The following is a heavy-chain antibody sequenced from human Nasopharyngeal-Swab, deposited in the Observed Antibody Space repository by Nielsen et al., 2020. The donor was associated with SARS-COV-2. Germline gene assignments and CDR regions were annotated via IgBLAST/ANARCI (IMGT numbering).Heavy chain of an antibody. J-gene: IGHJ5*02. CDR1: GFTVSSNY. D-gene: IGHD3-10*01. CDR3: AKGTITMVRGVIGWFDP. V-gene: IGHV3-30*18. Sequence: GESLKISCAASGFTVSSNYMSWVRQAPGKGLEWVAVISYDGSNKYYADSVKGRFTISRDNSKNTLYLQMNSLRAEDTAVYYCAKGTITMVRGVIGWFDPWGQGTLVTVSS. CDR2: ISYDGSNK.